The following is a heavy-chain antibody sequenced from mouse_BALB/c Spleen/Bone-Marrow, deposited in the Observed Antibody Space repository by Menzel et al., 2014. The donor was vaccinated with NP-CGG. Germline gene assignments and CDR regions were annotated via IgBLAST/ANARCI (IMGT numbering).Heavy chain of an antibody. V-gene: IGHV5-9-4*01. CDR1: GFTFSSYA. Sequence: EVQLAESGGGLVKPGGSLKLSCAASGFTFSSYAMSWVRQSPEKRLEWAAEISSGGGYTYYPDTVTGRFTISRDNAKNTLNLEMSSLRSEATAMYYCSRSPQRDYAMDYWGPGTSVTVNS. J-gene: IGHJ4*01. CDR2: ISSGGGYT. D-gene: IGHD3-2*02. CDR3: SRSPQRDYAMDY.